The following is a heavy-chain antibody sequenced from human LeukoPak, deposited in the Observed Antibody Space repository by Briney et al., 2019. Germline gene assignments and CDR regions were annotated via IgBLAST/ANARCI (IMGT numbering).Heavy chain of an antibody. D-gene: IGHD2-2*03. CDR2: ILPGGKES. CDR1: GFTFSSYA. V-gene: IGHV3-7*01. J-gene: IGHJ4*02. CDR3: MSAHGY. Sequence: HTGGSLRLSCAASGFTFSSYAMSWVRQAPGKGLEWVATILPGGKESYRVESVKGRFTVSRDNANNSLFLQMNSLRADDTAVYYCMSAHGYWGQGTPVTVSS.